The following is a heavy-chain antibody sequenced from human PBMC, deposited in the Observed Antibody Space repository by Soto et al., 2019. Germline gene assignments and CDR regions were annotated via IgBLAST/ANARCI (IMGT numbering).Heavy chain of an antibody. J-gene: IGHJ4*02. Sequence: VQLVESGGGVVQPGRSLRLSCAASGFTFSTYGMYWVRQAPGKGLEWVAVIWYDASNKYYADSVKGRFTISRDNSEKTLYLQMNSLRAEDTAVYYCARGRVDGGELDLWGQGTLVTVSS. V-gene: IGHV3-33*01. CDR1: GFTFSTYG. D-gene: IGHD1-26*01. CDR2: IWYDASNK. CDR3: ARGRVDGGELDL.